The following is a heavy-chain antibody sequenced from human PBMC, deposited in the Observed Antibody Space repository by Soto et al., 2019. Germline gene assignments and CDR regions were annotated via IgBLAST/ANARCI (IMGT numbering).Heavy chain of an antibody. J-gene: IGHJ4*02. CDR3: ATDILDY. CDR1: GFNFSNYW. V-gene: IGHV3-7*05. CDR2: INEHGTEK. Sequence: EVQLVESGGDLVPPGGSLRLSCVASGFNFSNYWMTWARQAPGKGLEWVANINEHGTEKFYVDSVEGRFSISRDNAYHSVYLHMNSMRAEDTAINYSATDILDYWGQGTPVTVSS.